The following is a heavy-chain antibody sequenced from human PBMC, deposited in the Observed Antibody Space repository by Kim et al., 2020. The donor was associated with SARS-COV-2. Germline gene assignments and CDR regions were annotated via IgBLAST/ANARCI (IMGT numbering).Heavy chain of an antibody. V-gene: IGHV1-69*13. D-gene: IGHD3-10*01. CDR1: GGTFSSYA. CDR3: AGTPGKRITMVRGVIIFSYGMDV. J-gene: IGHJ6*02. CDR2: IIPIFGTA. Sequence: SVKVSCKASGGTFSSYAISWVRQAPGQGLEWMGGIIPIFGTANYAQKFQGRVTITADESTSTAYMELSSLRSEDTAVYYCAGTPGKRITMVRGVIIFSYGMDVWGQGTTVTVSS.